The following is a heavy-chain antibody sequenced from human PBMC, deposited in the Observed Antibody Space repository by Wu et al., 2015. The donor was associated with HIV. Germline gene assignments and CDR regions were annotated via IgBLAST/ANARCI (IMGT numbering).Heavy chain of an antibody. CDR1: GYIFTNYY. D-gene: IGHD3-3*01. V-gene: IGHV1-2*02. Sequence: QVQLVQSGAEVKKPGASMKVSCKTSGYIFTNYYIQWVRQAPGQGLEWMGWIKPSGGGTKYAQSFQDRVTMTRDWSSGTVYMEFRSLRSDDTAVYYCATTHLLIFKSCYYSPGEDVVGPGTTVVVSS. J-gene: IGHJ6*02. CDR2: IKPSGGGT. CDR3: ATTHLLIFKSCYYSPGEDV.